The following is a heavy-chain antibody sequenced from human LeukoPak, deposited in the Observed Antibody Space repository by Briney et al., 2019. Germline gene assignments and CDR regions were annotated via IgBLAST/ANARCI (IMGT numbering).Heavy chain of an antibody. CDR1: GYSFPSYW. CDR3: ARRSGYNSGWFFDY. V-gene: IGHV5-51*01. D-gene: IGHD6-19*01. J-gene: IGHJ4*02. CDR2: IYPGDSDT. Sequence: GEPLKISCKVSGYSFPSYWITWVRQVPGKGLEWMGIIYPGDSDTRYSPSFQGQVTISADKSISTAYLQWSSLKASDTAMYYCARRSGYNSGWFFDYWGQGTLVTVSS.